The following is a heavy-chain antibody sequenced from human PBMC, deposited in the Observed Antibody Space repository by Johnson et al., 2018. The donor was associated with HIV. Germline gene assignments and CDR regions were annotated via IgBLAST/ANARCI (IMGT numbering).Heavy chain of an antibody. CDR2: ILYDGSNK. V-gene: IGHV3-30*18. CDR1: GFIFSSYG. CDR3: AKSIAAAGTNAFDI. D-gene: IGHD6-13*01. J-gene: IGHJ3*02. Sequence: QVQLVESGGGVVQPGRSLRLSCVASGFIFSSYGMHWVRQAPGKGLEWVAVILYDGSNKYYADSVKGRFTISRDNSKNTLYLQMNSLRAEDTAVYYCAKSIAAAGTNAFDIWGQGTMVTVSS.